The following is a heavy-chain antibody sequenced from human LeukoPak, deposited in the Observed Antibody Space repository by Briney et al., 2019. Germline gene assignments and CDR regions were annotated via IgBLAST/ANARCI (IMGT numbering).Heavy chain of an antibody. Sequence: SETLSLTCTVSGDSISTDDYYWSWIRQPAGKGLEWIGTIYHSGSTNYNPSLKSRVTISVDTSKNQFSLKLSSVTAADTAVYYCADHIAAAGHHYFDYWGQGTLVTVSS. V-gene: IGHV4-61*10. J-gene: IGHJ4*02. CDR2: IYHSGST. D-gene: IGHD6-13*01. CDR3: ADHIAAAGHHYFDY. CDR1: GDSISTDDYY.